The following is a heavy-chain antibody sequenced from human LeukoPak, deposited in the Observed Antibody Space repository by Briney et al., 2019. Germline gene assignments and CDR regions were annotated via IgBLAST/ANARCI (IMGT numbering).Heavy chain of an antibody. V-gene: IGHV1-69*06. CDR1: GGTFSSYA. D-gene: IGHD2-15*01. Sequence: ASVKVSCKASGGTFSSYAISWVRQAPGQGLEWMGGIIPIFGTANYAQKFQGRVTITADKSTSTAYMELSSLRSEDTAMYYCARRVSGRYCSGDNCQYDAFDIWGQGTMVTVSS. J-gene: IGHJ3*02. CDR2: IIPIFGTA. CDR3: ARRVSGRYCSGDNCQYDAFDI.